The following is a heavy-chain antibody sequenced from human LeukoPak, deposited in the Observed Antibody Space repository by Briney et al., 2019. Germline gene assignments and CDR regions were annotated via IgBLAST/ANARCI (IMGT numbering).Heavy chain of an antibody. J-gene: IGHJ4*02. CDR3: ARGLRRNYAY. CDR1: GYSISSGYY. Sequence: SETLSLTCTVSGYSISSGYYWGWIRQPPGKGLEWIGSIYHSGSTYYNPSLKSRVTISVDTSKNQFSLKLSSVTAADTAVYYCARGLRRNYAYWGQGTLVTVSS. V-gene: IGHV4-38-2*02. CDR2: IYHSGST. D-gene: IGHD1-7*01.